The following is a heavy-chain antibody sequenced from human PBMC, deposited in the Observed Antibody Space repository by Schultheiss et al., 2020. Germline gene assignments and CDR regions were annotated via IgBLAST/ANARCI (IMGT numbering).Heavy chain of an antibody. CDR1: GFTFSNYA. V-gene: IGHV3-33*06. CDR2: IWYDGSNK. CDR3: VKLSGSYYPFDY. D-gene: IGHD3-10*01. J-gene: IGHJ4*02. Sequence: GGSLRLSCAASGFTFSNYAMSWVRQAPGKGLEWVAVIWYDGSNKYYADSVKGRFTISRDNSKNTLYLQMNSLRAEDTAVYYCVKLSGSYYPFDYWGQGTLVTVSS.